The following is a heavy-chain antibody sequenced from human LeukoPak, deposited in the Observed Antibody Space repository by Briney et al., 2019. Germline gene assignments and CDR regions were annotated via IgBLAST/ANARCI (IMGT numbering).Heavy chain of an antibody. V-gene: IGHV3-33*01. J-gene: IGHJ4*02. CDR3: ARPIVGATTDAYFDY. CDR2: IWYDGSNK. Sequence: PGGSLRLSCAASGFTFSSYGMHWVRQAPGKGLEWVAVIWYDGSNKYYADSVKGRFTISRDNSKNTLYLQMNSLRAEDTAVYYCARPIVGATTDAYFDYWGQGTLVTVSS. D-gene: IGHD1-26*01. CDR1: GFTFSSYG.